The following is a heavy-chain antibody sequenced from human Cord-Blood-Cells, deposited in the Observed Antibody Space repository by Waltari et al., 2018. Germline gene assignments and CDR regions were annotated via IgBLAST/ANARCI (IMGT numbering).Heavy chain of an antibody. Sequence: QVQLVQSGAEVKKPGASVKVSCKVSGYTLTELSMHWVRQAPGNGFEWMGGFDPEEGETIYEQKFQGRVPMTEDTSTDTAYMELGSLRSGDTAVYYCATSTLDYWGQGTLVTVSS. V-gene: IGHV1-24*01. CDR3: ATSTLDY. CDR1: GYTLTELS. J-gene: IGHJ4*02. CDR2: FDPEEGET.